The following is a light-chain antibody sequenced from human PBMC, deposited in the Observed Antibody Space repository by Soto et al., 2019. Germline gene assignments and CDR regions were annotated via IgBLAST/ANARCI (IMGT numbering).Light chain of an antibody. CDR1: QTISTH. CDR2: AAS. CDR3: QQSLGIPYT. Sequence: DLQMTQSPSALSASVGDRVTITCRASQTISTHLNWYQQKPGKAPKLLIYAASTLQSGVPSRFSGSGSGTDFTLTISSLQPEDFATYYCQQSLGIPYTFGQGTRLEIK. V-gene: IGKV1-39*01. J-gene: IGKJ2*01.